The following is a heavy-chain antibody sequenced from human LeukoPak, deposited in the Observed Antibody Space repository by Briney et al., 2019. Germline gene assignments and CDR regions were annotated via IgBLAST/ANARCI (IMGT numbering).Heavy chain of an antibody. CDR3: AKDPRYTGSTYFDY. Sequence: QAGGSLRLSCAASGFTFSSYAMSWVRQAPGKGLEWVSAISGSGGSTYYADSVKGRFTISRDNSKNTLYLQMNCLRAEDTAVYYCAKDPRYTGSTYFDYWGQGTLVTVSS. J-gene: IGHJ4*02. D-gene: IGHD2-2*02. CDR2: ISGSGGST. V-gene: IGHV3-23*01. CDR1: GFTFSSYA.